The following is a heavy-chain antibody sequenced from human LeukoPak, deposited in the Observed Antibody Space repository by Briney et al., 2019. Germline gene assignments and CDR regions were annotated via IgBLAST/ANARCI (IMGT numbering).Heavy chain of an antibody. Sequence: ASVKVSCKASGYTFTGYYMHWVRQAPGQGLEWMGWINPNGGGTNYAQKFQGRVTMTRDTSISTAYMELSRLRSDDTAVYYCARDFFGQWLVQNLNWFDPWGQGTLVTVSS. V-gene: IGHV1-2*02. CDR3: ARDFFGQWLVQNLNWFDP. D-gene: IGHD6-19*01. J-gene: IGHJ5*02. CDR2: INPNGGGT. CDR1: GYTFTGYY.